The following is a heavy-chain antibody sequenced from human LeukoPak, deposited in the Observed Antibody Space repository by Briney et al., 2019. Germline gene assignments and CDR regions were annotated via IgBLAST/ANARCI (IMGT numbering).Heavy chain of an antibody. CDR3: ARDGEGLGGHDAFDI. CDR1: GGSISSYY. CDR2: IYYSGST. V-gene: IGHV4-59*01. Sequence: SETLSLTCTVSGGSISSYYWSWIRQPPGKGLEWIGYIYYSGSTNYNPSLKSRVTISVDTSKNQFSLKLSSVTAADTAVYYCARDGEGLGGHDAFDIWGQGTMVTVSS. D-gene: IGHD3-10*01. J-gene: IGHJ3*02.